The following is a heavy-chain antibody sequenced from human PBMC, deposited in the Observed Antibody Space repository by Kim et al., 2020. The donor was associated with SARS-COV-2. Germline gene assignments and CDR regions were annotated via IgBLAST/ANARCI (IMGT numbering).Heavy chain of an antibody. Sequence: GGSLRLSCAASGFTFSSYGMHWVRQAPGKGLEWVAVIWYDGSNKYYADSVKGRFTISRDNSKNTLYLQMNSLRAEDTAVYYCAEGWSYYDILTGYYNPPGAFDIWGQGTMVTVSS. J-gene: IGHJ3*02. D-gene: IGHD3-9*01. V-gene: IGHV3-33*06. CDR2: IWYDGSNK. CDR1: GFTFSSYG. CDR3: AEGWSYYDILTGYYNPPGAFDI.